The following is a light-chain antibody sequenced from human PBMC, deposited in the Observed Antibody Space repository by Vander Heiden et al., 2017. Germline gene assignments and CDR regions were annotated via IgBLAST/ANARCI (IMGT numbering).Light chain of an antibody. Sequence: QSALTQPASVSGSPGPSITISCTGTSRDIGGYNLVSWYQQHPGKAPKVLIYESSKRPSGVSNRFSGSKSGNTASLTISGLQAEDEADYFCCSYAGSYTLEVFGGGTKLTVL. CDR2: ESS. CDR1: SRDIGGYNL. V-gene: IGLV2-23*01. J-gene: IGLJ2*01. CDR3: CSYAGSYTLEV.